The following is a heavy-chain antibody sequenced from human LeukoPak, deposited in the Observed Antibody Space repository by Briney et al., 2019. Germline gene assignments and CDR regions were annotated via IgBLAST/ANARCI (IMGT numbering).Heavy chain of an antibody. D-gene: IGHD3-22*01. CDR2: IYYNGNT. V-gene: IGHV4-59*01. Sequence: SGTLSLTCTVSGASISSSYWSWVRQPPGKRLEWMAFIYYNGNTNSNPSLKSRVTISADTSKNQFSLKLTSVTAADTAVYYCVRGNYDNRGYSNAFDIWGQGAMVTVSS. CDR1: GASISSSY. J-gene: IGHJ3*02. CDR3: VRGNYDNRGYSNAFDI.